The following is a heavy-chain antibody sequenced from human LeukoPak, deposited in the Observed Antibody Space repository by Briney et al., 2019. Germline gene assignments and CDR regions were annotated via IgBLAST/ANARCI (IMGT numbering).Heavy chain of an antibody. Sequence: GTSLRLPCAASGFTFSAYAMHWVRQAPGEGLEWVAVISYDGSNKHYADSVKGRFTISGDKSKDTLYLQMKSLRPEDTAVYYCARGPGPIAGAKNPFDIWGQGTMVTVSS. CDR3: ARGPGPIAGAKNPFDI. J-gene: IGHJ3*02. CDR2: ISYDGSNK. V-gene: IGHV3-30*01. D-gene: IGHD1-26*01. CDR1: GFTFSAYA.